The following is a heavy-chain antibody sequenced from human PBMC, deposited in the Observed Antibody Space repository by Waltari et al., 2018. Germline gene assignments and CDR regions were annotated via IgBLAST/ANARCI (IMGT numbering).Heavy chain of an antibody. D-gene: IGHD3-16*01. CDR2: INPYNGDT. J-gene: IGHJ4*02. Sequence: QVQLVQSGAEVKKPGSSVRVPCRASGGNFGRYAITWVRQAPGQGLEWMGWINPYNGDTKYEQNLQGRVTMTTDTSTTTAYMEIRTLRSDDTAIYYCARDDVNRSNFGGFWGQGTLVTVSS. CDR1: GGNFGRYA. V-gene: IGHV1-18*01. CDR3: ARDDVNRSNFGGF.